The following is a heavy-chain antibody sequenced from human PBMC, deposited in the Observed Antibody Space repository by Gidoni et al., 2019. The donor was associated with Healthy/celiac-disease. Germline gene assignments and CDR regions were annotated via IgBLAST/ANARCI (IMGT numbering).Heavy chain of an antibody. CDR1: GYSFTSYW. V-gene: IGHV5-10-1*03. D-gene: IGHD2-15*01. CDR2: IDPSDSYT. CDR3: ARWNCSGGSCYEYYYGMDV. J-gene: IGHJ6*02. Sequence: EVQLVQSGAEVKKPGESLRISCKGSGYSFTSYWISWVRQMPGKGLEWMGRIDPSDSYTNYSPSFQGHVTISADKSISTAYLQWSSLKASDTAMYYCARWNCSGGSCYEYYYGMDVWGQGTTVTVSS.